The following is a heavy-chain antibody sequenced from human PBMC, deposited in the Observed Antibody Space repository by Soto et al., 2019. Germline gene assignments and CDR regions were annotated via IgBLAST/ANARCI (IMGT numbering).Heavy chain of an antibody. J-gene: IGHJ6*02. D-gene: IGHD2-15*01. V-gene: IGHV4-34*01. CDR2: INHSGST. CDR1: GGSFSGYY. CDR3: ARVRILYYYYYGMDV. Sequence: SETLSLTCAVYGGSFSGYYWSWIRQPPGKGLEWVGEINHSGSTNYNPSPKNGVTISVDTTNNKYSLKLRSVTAAATAVYYCARVRILYYYYYGMDVWGQGTTVTVSS.